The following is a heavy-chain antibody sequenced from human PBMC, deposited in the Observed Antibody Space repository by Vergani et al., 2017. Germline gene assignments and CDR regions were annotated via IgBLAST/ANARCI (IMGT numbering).Heavy chain of an antibody. CDR3: ARSRIAAAGNDY. Sequence: EVQLVESGGGLVKPGRSLRLSCTASGFTFGDYAMNWVRQAPGKGLEWVSYISSSSSTIYYADSVKGRFTISRDNAKNSLYLQMNSLRDEDTAVYYCARSRIAAAGNDYWGQGTLVTVSS. CDR2: ISSSSSTI. V-gene: IGHV3-48*02. J-gene: IGHJ4*02. D-gene: IGHD6-13*01. CDR1: GFTFGDYA.